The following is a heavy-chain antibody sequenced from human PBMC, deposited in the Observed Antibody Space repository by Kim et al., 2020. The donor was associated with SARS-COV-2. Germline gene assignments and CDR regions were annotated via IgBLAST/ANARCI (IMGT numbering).Heavy chain of an antibody. CDR2: P. Sequence: PTYAQGFTGRFVFSLDTSVSTAYLQISSLKAEDTAVYYCARDSSSWGFDYWGQGTLVTVSS. J-gene: IGHJ4*02. CDR3: ARDSSSWGFDY. D-gene: IGHD6-13*01. V-gene: IGHV7-4-1*02.